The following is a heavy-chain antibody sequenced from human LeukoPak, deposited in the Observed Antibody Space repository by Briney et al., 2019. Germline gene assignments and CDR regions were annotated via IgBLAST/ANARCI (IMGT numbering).Heavy chain of an antibody. CDR1: GFTFSNPW. J-gene: IGHJ1*01. CDR2: IKTDGSEK. V-gene: IGHV3-7*01. CDR3: ATYSSSNAREFQS. D-gene: IGHD2-2*01. Sequence: GGSLRLSCEASGFTFSNPWMTWVRQTPGKGLEWVANIKTDGSEKYYVDSVRGRFTISRDNAKNSLYLQMNSLRAEDTAVYYCATYSSSNAREFQSWGQGTLVTVSS.